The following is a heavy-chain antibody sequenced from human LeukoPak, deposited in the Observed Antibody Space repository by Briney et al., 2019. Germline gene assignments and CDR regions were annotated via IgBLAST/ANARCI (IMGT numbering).Heavy chain of an antibody. CDR3: ARDLTGSYSYGYGDAFDI. V-gene: IGHV3-7*01. D-gene: IGHD5-18*01. Sequence: GGSLRLSCAASGFTFSSYWMSWVRQAPGKGLEWEANIKQDGSEKYYVDSVKGRFTISRDNAKNSLYLQMNSLRAEDTAVYYCARDLTGSYSYGYGDAFDIWGQGTMVTVSS. J-gene: IGHJ3*02. CDR1: GFTFSSYW. CDR2: IKQDGSEK.